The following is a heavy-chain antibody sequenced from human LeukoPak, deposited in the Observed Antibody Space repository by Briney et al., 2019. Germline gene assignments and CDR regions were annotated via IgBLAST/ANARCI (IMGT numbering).Heavy chain of an antibody. J-gene: IGHJ6*03. Sequence: GESLKISCKGSGYNFTKHWIGWVRQMPGKGLEWMGIIYPDDSDTKYSPSFEGQVTISVDKSISTAYLQWSSLKASDTAIYYCARRSSDSSVYHNFMDVWGKGTTVTVSS. CDR3: ARRSSDSSVYHNFMDV. CDR2: IYPDDSDT. V-gene: IGHV5-51*01. D-gene: IGHD6-6*01. CDR1: GYNFTKHW.